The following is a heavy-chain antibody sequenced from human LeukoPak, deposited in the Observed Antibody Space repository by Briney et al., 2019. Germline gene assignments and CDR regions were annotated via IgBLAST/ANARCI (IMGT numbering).Heavy chain of an antibody. Sequence: PGGSLRLSCAASGFSFPDYAMHWVRQAPGKGLEWVSGISWNSGHIVYADSVKGRFTISRDNAKNSLYLQMNSLRAEDTAVYYCARDPPEGFGELRYAFDIWGQGTMVTVSS. J-gene: IGHJ3*02. D-gene: IGHD3-10*01. V-gene: IGHV3-9*01. CDR3: ARDPPEGFGELRYAFDI. CDR2: ISWNSGHI. CDR1: GFSFPDYA.